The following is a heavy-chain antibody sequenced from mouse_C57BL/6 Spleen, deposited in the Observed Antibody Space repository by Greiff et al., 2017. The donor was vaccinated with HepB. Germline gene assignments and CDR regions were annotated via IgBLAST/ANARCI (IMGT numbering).Heavy chain of an antibody. J-gene: IGHJ2*01. V-gene: IGHV8-8*01. Sequence: LQQSGPGILQPSQTLSLTCSFSGFSLSTFGMGVGWIRQPSGKGLEWLAHIWWDDDKYYNPALKSRLTISKDTSKNQVFLKIANVDTADTATYYCARILYYGYDADVLYYFDYWGQGTTLTVSS. CDR3: ARILYYGYDADVLYYFDY. CDR2: IWWDDDK. D-gene: IGHD2-2*01. CDR1: GFSLSTFGMG.